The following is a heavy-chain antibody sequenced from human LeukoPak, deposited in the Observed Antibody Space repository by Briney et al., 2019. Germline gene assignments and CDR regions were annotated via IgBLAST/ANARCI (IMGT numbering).Heavy chain of an antibody. D-gene: IGHD1-1*01. CDR1: GYTFTSYY. V-gene: IGHV1-46*01. CDR2: INPSGGST. J-gene: IGHJ4*02. Sequence: ASVKVSCKASGYTFTSYYMHWVRQGPGQGLEWMGIINPSGGSTSYAQKFQGRVTMTRDTSTSTVYMELSSLRSEDTAVYYCARTTGTGGAFDYWGQGTLVTVSS. CDR3: ARTTGTGGAFDY.